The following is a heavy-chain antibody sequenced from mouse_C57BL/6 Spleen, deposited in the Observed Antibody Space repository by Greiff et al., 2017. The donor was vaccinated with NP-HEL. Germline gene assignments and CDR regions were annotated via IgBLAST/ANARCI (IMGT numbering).Heavy chain of an antibody. J-gene: IGHJ3*01. CDR2: ISDGGSYT. CDR1: GFTFSSYA. Sequence: DVQLVESGGGLVKPGGSLKLSCAASGFTFSSYAMSWVRQTPEKRLEWVATISDGGSYTYYPDNVKGRFTISRDNAKNNLYLQMSHLKSEDTAMYYCARDAGYGNYVWFAYWGQGTLVTVSA. CDR3: ARDAGYGNYVWFAY. V-gene: IGHV5-4*01. D-gene: IGHD2-1*01.